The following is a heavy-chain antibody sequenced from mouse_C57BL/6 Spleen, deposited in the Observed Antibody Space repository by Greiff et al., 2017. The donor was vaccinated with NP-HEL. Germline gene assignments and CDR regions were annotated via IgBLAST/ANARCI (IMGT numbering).Heavy chain of an antibody. CDR1: GFSLSTFGMG. CDR3: ARVITTVYYFDY. J-gene: IGHJ2*01. CDR2: LWWDDDK. D-gene: IGHD1-1*01. V-gene: IGHV8-8*01. Sequence: QVTLNVCGPGILQPSQTLSLTCSFSGFSLSTFGMGVGWIRQPSGMGLEWLAHLWWDDDKYYNPALKSRLTISKDASKNQVFLKIANVDTADTATDYCARVITTVYYFDYWGQGTTLTVSS.